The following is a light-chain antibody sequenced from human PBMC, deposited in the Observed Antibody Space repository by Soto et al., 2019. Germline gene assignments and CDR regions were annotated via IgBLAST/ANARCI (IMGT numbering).Light chain of an antibody. Sequence: IVLTQSPATLSLSPGERSTLSCRASQSVSSYLAWYRQIPGQAPRLLPYDASNRATGIPDRFSGGGSGTDFTLTISSLEPEDFAVYYCQQRSNLPPTFGQGTRLEIK. CDR2: DAS. CDR1: QSVSSY. J-gene: IGKJ5*01. CDR3: QQRSNLPPT. V-gene: IGKV3-11*01.